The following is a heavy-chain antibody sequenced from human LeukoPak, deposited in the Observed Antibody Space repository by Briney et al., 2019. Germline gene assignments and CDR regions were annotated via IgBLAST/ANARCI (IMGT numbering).Heavy chain of an antibody. V-gene: IGHV3-53*05. J-gene: IGHJ6*02. CDR2: IYSGGST. CDR1: GFTVSSNY. D-gene: IGHD5-24*01. CDR3: ARVGREMATGYYYYYGMDV. Sequence: GSLRLSCAASGFTVSSNYMSWVRQAPGKGLEWASVIYSGGSTYYADSVKGRFTISRDNSKNTLYLQMNSLRAEDTAVYYCARVGREMATGYYYYYGMDVWGQGTTVTVSS.